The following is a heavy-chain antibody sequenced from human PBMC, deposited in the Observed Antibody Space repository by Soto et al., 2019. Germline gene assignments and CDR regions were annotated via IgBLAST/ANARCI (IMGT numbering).Heavy chain of an antibody. D-gene: IGHD2-2*01. CDR1: GVGFSTYG. CDR3: DRDESAGSSTSN. CDR2: IDSSGRNI. Sequence: EVQLMESGGGLVKPGGSLRLSCAASGVGFSTYGMNWLRQTPGKGPAWVSSIDSSGRNIYYEDSVEGRFTTSRDNAKNSLYLKMNSLRVEDTALYFCDRDESAGSSTSNWGQGTLVTVSS. J-gene: IGHJ4*02. V-gene: IGHV3-21*01.